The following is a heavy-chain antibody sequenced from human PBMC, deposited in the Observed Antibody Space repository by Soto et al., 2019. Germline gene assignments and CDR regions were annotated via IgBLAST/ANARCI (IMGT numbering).Heavy chain of an antibody. J-gene: IGHJ5*02. V-gene: IGHV3-33*01. CDR2: ICYDGSNK. CDR1: GFTFSSYG. D-gene: IGHD3-10*01. CDR3: ARESTGSYIGGSDP. Sequence: QVQLVESGGGVVQPGRSLRLSCAASGFTFSSYGMHWVRQAPGKGLEWVAVICYDGSNKYYADSVKGRFTISRDNSKNTLYLQMTCQRTEGPAVNYCARESTGSYIGGSDPWAKETLVTFS.